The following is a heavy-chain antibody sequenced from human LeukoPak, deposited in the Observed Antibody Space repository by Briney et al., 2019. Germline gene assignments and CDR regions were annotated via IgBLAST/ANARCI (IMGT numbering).Heavy chain of an antibody. D-gene: IGHD6-6*01. Sequence: SETLSLTCAVYGGSFSGYYWSWIRQPPGKGLEWIGDINHSGSAHYNPSLKSRVTISVDTSNNQFSLNLHSVTAADTAVYYCARGFPSSSRWFDPWGQGTLVTVS. CDR3: ARGFPSSSRWFDP. J-gene: IGHJ5*02. CDR1: GGSFSGYY. V-gene: IGHV4-34*01. CDR2: INHSGSA.